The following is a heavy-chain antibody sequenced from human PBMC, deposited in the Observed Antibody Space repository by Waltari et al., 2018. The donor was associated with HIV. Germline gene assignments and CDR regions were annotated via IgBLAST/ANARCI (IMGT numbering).Heavy chain of an antibody. J-gene: IGHJ4*02. V-gene: IGHV4-61*02. CDR2: IYTSGST. CDR3: ARDSGPVQLERRSHYFDY. D-gene: IGHD1-1*01. Sequence: QVQLQESGPGLVKPSQTLSLTCTVSGGSISSGSYYWSWIRQPAGKGLEWIGRIYTSGSTNYNPSLKSRVTISVDTSKNQFSLKLSSVTAADTAVYYCARDSGPVQLERRSHYFDYWGQGTLVTVSS. CDR1: GGSISSGSYY.